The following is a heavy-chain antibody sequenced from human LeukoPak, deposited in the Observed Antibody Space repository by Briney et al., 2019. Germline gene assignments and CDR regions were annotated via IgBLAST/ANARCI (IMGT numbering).Heavy chain of an antibody. Sequence: GGSLRLSCAASGFTFSSYSMNWVRQAPGKGLKWVSYISSSSSTIYYADSAKGRFTISRDNAKNSLYLQMNSLRAEDTAVYYCARNSNPDYYYDSSGYLHWGQGTLVTVSS. CDR1: GFTFSSYS. CDR3: ARNSNPDYYYDSSGYLH. V-gene: IGHV3-48*01. J-gene: IGHJ4*02. D-gene: IGHD3-22*01. CDR2: ISSSSSTI.